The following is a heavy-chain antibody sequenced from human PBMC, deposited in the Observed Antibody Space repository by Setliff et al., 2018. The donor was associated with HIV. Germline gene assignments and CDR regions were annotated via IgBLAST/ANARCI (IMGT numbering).Heavy chain of an antibody. D-gene: IGHD1-26*01. CDR1: GFTVSNNY. J-gene: IGHJ4*02. Sequence: PGGSLRLSCAASGFTVSNNYMSWVRQAPGKGLEWVSVIYDGGATYYGDSVQGRFTISRDNSKNTLFLQMNSLRPEDTAVYYCARDPILGGPDFFDYWGQGTLVTVSS. CDR2: IYDGGAT. CDR3: ARDPILGGPDFFDY. V-gene: IGHV3-66*02.